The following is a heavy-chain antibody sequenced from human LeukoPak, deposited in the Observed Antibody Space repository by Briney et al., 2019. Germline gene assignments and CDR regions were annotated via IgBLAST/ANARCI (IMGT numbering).Heavy chain of an antibody. CDR2: INHSGRT. CDR1: GGSFSGYY. CDR3: ANNFYRSGWSNWFDP. Sequence: SETLSLTCAVYGGSFSGYYWSWIRQPPGKGLEWIGEINHSGRTNYHPSLKSRVTISVDTSKAQFSLKLSAVTAADTAVYYCANNFYRSGWSNWFDPWGQGTLVTVSS. J-gene: IGHJ5*02. V-gene: IGHV4-34*01. D-gene: IGHD6-19*01.